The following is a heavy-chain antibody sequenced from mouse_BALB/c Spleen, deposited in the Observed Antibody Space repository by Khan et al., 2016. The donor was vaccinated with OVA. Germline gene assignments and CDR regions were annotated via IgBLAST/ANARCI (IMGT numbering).Heavy chain of an antibody. CDR2: IYPFNDDT. CDR1: GYTFTSYV. CDR3: APVGNYYVSFAY. V-gene: IGHV1S136*01. D-gene: IGHD1-1*01. J-gene: IGHJ3*01. Sequence: EVKLEESGPELVKPGASVKMSCKASGYTFTSYVMHWVKQKPGLGLEWIGYIYPFNDDTKYNEKFKGKATLTSDKSSSTAYMELSSVTSEDSAVYYCAPVGNYYVSFAYWGQGTLVTVSA.